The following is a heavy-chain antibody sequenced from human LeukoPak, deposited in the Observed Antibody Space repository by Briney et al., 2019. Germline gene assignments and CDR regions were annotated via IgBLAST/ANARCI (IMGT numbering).Heavy chain of an antibody. D-gene: IGHD6-19*01. CDR3: ATTRYSSASYSVY. V-gene: IGHV3-11*04. CDR1: GFTFSDYY. CDR2: SSSGGSAI. J-gene: IGHJ4*02. Sequence: SGGSLRLSCAASGFTFSDYYTSWIRQAPGKGLEWVSYSSSGGSAIYYADSVKGRFTISRDNAKNSVYLQMNSLRAEDTAVYYCATTRYSSASYSVYWGQGTPVTVSS.